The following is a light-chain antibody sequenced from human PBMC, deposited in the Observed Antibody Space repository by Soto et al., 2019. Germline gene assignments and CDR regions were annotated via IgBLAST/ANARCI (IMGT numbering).Light chain of an antibody. CDR3: QQYNNWTWT. V-gene: IGKV3-15*01. J-gene: IGKJ1*01. Sequence: ETVMTQSPATLSVSPGVRATLSCSASQSISDTLACYQQKPGQAPRLLIHGASTRATGFPARFSGSGSGTDFTLTISSLQSEDFAVYYCQQYNNWTWTFGQGTKVDIK. CDR1: QSISDT. CDR2: GAS.